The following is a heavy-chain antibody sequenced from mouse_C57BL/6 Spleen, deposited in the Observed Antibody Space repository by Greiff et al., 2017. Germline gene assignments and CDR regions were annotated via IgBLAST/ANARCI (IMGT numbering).Heavy chain of an antibody. CDR2: INYDGSST. V-gene: IGHV5-16*01. CDR1: GFTFSDYY. J-gene: IGHJ3*01. Sequence: EVMLVESEGGLVQPGSSMKLSCTASGFTFSDYYMAWVRQVPEKGLEWVANINYDGSSTYYLDSLKSRFIISRDNAKNILYLQMSRLKSEDTATYYCSRGMTDSFVFSYWGQGALVTVAA. CDR3: SRGMTDSFVFSY. D-gene: IGHD3-3*01.